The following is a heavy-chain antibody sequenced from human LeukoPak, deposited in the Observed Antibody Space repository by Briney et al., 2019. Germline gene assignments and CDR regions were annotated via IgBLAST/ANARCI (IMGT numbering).Heavy chain of an antibody. J-gene: IGHJ6*03. D-gene: IGHD3-3*01. Sequence: SETLSLTCAVSGYSISSGYYWGWIRQPPGKGLEWIGSIYHSGSTYYNPSLKSRVTISVDTSKNQFSLKLSSVTAADTAVYYCARGLDYDFWSAQPYYYMDVWGKGTTVTVSS. V-gene: IGHV4-38-2*01. CDR2: IYHSGST. CDR1: GYSISSGYY. CDR3: ARGLDYDFWSAQPYYYMDV.